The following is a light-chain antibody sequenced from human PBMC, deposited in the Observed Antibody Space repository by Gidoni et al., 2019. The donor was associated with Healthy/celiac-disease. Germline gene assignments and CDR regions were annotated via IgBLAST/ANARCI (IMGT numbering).Light chain of an antibody. CDR1: QDISKY. V-gene: IGKV1-33*01. J-gene: IGKJ2*01. Sequence: DIQMTQSQSSLSASVGDRVTITCQASQDISKYLNWYQQRPGEAPKLLIYDASNLETGVPSRFSGSGSGTDFTFTISSLQLEDIATYYCQQYDNIPRYTFSQGTKLEIK. CDR3: QQYDNIPRYT. CDR2: DAS.